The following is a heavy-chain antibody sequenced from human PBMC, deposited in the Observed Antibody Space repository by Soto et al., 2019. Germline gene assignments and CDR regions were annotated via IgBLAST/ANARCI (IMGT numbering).Heavy chain of an antibody. D-gene: IGHD5-12*01. V-gene: IGHV1-69*12. Sequence: QVQLVQSGAEVKKPASSVKVSCTASGDIFSGYSISWVRQAPGQGLEWMGGIIPLFGSTNYAPKFQGRVTITADQSTNTGYMELSSLKSEDTAVYYCARDLGTGYDSGDYWGQGTLVTVSS. J-gene: IGHJ4*02. CDR1: GDIFSGYS. CDR3: ARDLGTGYDSGDY. CDR2: IIPLFGST.